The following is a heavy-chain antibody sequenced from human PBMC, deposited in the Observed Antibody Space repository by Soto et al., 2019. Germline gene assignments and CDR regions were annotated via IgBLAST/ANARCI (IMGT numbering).Heavy chain of an antibody. CDR3: AKEQWELLMLNAFDI. V-gene: IGHV4-59*12. CDR2: IYYSGST. J-gene: IGHJ3*02. D-gene: IGHD1-26*01. CDR1: GGSISSSYY. Sequence: PSETLSLTCAVSGGSISSSYYWSWIRQPPGKGLEWIGYIYYSGSTNYNPSLKSRVTISVDTSKNQFSLKLSSVTAADTAVYYCAKEQWELLMLNAFDIWGQGTMVTVSS.